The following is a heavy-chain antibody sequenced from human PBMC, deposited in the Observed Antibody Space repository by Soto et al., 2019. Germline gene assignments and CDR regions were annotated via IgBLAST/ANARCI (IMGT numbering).Heavy chain of an antibody. D-gene: IGHD2-15*01. CDR3: ARGLGYCSGGSCLWFDP. CDR1: GGSLSGGDYY. V-gene: IGHV4-30-4*01. J-gene: IGHJ5*02. Sequence: PSETLSLTCTVSGGSLSGGDYYWSWIRQPPGKGLEWIGYIYYSGSTYYDPSLKSRLSISVDTSKNHFSLKLSSATAADTAVYYCARGLGYCSGGSCLWFDPWGQGTLVTVPS. CDR2: IYYSGST.